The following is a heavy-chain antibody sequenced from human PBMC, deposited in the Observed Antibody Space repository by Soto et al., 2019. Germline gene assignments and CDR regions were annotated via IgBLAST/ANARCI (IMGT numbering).Heavy chain of an antibody. J-gene: IGHJ3*02. CDR3: ARDREQVLWFGELEDDAFDI. Sequence: GGSLRLSCAASGFTFSSYWMHWVRQAPGKGLVWVSRINSDGSSTSYADSVKGRFTISRDNAKNTLYLQMNGLRAEDTAVYYCARDREQVLWFGELEDDAFDIWGQGTMVTVSS. D-gene: IGHD3-10*01. CDR2: INSDGSST. CDR1: GFTFSSYW. V-gene: IGHV3-74*01.